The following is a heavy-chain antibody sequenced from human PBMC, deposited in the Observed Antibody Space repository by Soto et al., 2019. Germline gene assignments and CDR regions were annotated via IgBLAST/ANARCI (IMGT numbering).Heavy chain of an antibody. CDR1: GFTFSSYG. CDR2: ILYDGSNK. V-gene: IGHV3-30*18. D-gene: IGHD4-17*01. CDR3: ANYYGDYRFDY. Sequence: QVQLVESGGGVVQPGRSLRLSCAASGFTFSSYGMHWVRQAPGKGLGWVAVILYDGSNKYYADSVKGRFTISRENSKNTLYLQMNSLRAEDTAVYYCANYYGDYRFDYWGQGTLVTVSS. J-gene: IGHJ4*02.